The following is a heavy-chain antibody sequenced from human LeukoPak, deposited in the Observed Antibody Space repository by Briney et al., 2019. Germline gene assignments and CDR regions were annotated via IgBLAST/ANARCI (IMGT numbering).Heavy chain of an antibody. Sequence: ASVKVSCKASGYTFTSYYMHWVRQAPGQGLEWMGIINPSGGSTSYAQKFQGRATMTRDTSTSTVYMELRSLRSEDTAVYYCARALGDSSGYYYVAYWGQGTLVTVSS. V-gene: IGHV1-46*01. D-gene: IGHD3-22*01. J-gene: IGHJ4*02. CDR3: ARALGDSSGYYYVAY. CDR1: GYTFTSYY. CDR2: INPSGGST.